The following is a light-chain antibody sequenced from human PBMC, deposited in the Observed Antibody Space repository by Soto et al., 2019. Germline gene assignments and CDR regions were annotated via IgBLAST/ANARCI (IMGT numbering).Light chain of an antibody. CDR1: QSISSY. V-gene: IGKV1-39*01. CDR2: AAS. Sequence: DIQMTQSPSSLSASVGDRVTITCRTSQSISSYLNWYQQKPGKAPKVLIYAASSLQSGVPSRFSGSRPGTDFTLTISSLQPEDFATYYCQQSYSTPLTFGGGTKVEIK. CDR3: QQSYSTPLT. J-gene: IGKJ4*01.